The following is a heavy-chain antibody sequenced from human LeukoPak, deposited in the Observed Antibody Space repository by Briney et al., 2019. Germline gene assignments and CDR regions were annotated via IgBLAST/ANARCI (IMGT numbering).Heavy chain of an antibody. V-gene: IGHV4-59*08. CDR2: IYYSGST. J-gene: IGHJ3*02. CDR3: ARQYDFWSGYSLGENKADNAFDI. Sequence: SETLSLTCTVSGGSMSPYHWGWIRQPPGKGLEWTGYIYYSGSTNYNPSLKSRVTISVDTSKNQFSLKLSSVTAADTAVYYCARQYDFWSGYSLGENKADNAFDIWGQGTMVTVSS. CDR1: GGSMSPYH. D-gene: IGHD3-3*01.